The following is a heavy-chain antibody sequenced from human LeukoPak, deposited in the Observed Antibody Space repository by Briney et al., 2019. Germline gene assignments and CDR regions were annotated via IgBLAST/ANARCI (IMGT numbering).Heavy chain of an antibody. Sequence: GGSLRLSCAASGFTFSNYAMNWVRQAPGKGLEWVSYISSSGTTIYYADSVKGRFNISRDNVKNALYLQMNSLRVEDTGIYYCVRGAYYAAYWGQGTLVTVSS. D-gene: IGHD2/OR15-2a*01. CDR3: VRGAYYAAY. CDR1: GFTFSNYA. V-gene: IGHV3-48*01. CDR2: ISSSGTTI. J-gene: IGHJ4*02.